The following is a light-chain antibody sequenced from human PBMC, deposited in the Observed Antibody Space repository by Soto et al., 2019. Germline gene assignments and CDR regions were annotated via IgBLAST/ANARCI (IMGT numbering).Light chain of an antibody. Sequence: EIVLTQSPGTLSLSPGERATLSCRASQGVSNNCLAWYQQKPGQAPRLLISGASNRATGIPDRFSGSGSGTDFTLAISSLEPEDFAVYYCQQYGTSPFTFGPGTRVDLK. V-gene: IGKV3-20*01. CDR2: GAS. CDR1: QGVSNNC. J-gene: IGKJ3*01. CDR3: QQYGTSPFT.